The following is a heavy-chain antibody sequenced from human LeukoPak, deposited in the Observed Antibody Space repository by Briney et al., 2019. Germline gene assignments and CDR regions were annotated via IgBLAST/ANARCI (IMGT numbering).Heavy chain of an antibody. D-gene: IGHD3-22*01. CDR1: GFTVSSNY. J-gene: IGHJ4*02. CDR2: INQDGSEK. V-gene: IGHV3-7*05. CDR3: AREYYSDSSGSDY. Sequence: VGSLRLSCAASGFTVSSNYMSWVRQAPGKGLEWVANINQDGSEKYSVDSVKGRFTISRDNAKNSLYLQMNSLRAEDTAVYYCAREYYSDSSGSDYWGQGTLVTVSS.